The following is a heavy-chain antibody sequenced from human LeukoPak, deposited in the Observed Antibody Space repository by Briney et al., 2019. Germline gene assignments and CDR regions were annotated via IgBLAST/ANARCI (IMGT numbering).Heavy chain of an antibody. J-gene: IGHJ6*03. CDR3: ARDRTDHTYGDYEVTSYYYMDV. V-gene: IGHV3-74*01. CDR1: GFTFSSYW. Sequence: GGSLRLSCAASGFTFSSYWMHWVRQAPGKGLVWVSRINSDGSSTSYADSVKGRFTISRDNAKNTLYLQMNSLRAEDTAVYYCARDRTDHTYGDYEVTSYYYMDVWGKGTTVTISS. CDR2: INSDGSST. D-gene: IGHD4-17*01.